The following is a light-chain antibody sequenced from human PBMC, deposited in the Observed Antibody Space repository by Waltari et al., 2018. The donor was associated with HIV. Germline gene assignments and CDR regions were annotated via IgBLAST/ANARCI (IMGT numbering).Light chain of an antibody. CDR2: DAS. V-gene: IGKV3-11*01. Sequence: EIVLTQSPVTLSLSPGERATLSCRASQSSSNYLAWYQQMPGQAPKLLIYDASNRATGIPARFSGSGSGSDFTLTISSLEPEDFAVYYCQQRGDWPLTFGGGTKVEIK. CDR1: QSSSNY. J-gene: IGKJ4*01. CDR3: QQRGDWPLT.